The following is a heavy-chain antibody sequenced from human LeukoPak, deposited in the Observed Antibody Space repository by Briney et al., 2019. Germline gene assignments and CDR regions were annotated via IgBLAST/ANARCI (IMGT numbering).Heavy chain of an antibody. CDR1: GFTFSSYS. D-gene: IGHD4-23*01. V-gene: IGHV3-48*01. Sequence: GGSLRLSCAASGFTFSSYSMNWVRQAPGKGLEWVSYISSSSNTIYYADSVKGRFTISRDNAKNSVYLQMNSLRAEDTAVYYCARVTVVIRQIDYWGQGTLVTVSS. J-gene: IGHJ4*02. CDR2: ISSSSNTI. CDR3: ARVTVVIRQIDY.